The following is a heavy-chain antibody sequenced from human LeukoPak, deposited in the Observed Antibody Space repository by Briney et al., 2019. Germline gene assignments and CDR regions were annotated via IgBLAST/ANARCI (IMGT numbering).Heavy chain of an antibody. D-gene: IGHD2-15*01. CDR2: ITNCNGNT. CDR1: GYTFTTYG. J-gene: IGHJ6*02. Sequence: ASVKVSCKASGYTFTTYGINWVRQAPGQGLEWMAWITNCNGNTNYAQTLQGRVNMTTDTSTNTAYMELRSLRSDDTAVYYCARFPDRETQDLVVVVAARYYFFYMDVWGQGTTVTVSS. CDR3: ARFPDRETQDLVVVVAARYYFFYMDV. V-gene: IGHV1-18*01.